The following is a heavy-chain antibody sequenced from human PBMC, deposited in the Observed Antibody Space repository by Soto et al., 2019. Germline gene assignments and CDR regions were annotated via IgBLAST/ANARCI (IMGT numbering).Heavy chain of an antibody. V-gene: IGHV4-59*01. CDR2: IYYSGST. CDR3: ARDNSGYNTIDF. Sequence: SETLSLTCTVSGGSISSYYWSWIRQPPGKGLEWIGYIYYSGSTNYNPSLKSRVTISVDTSKNHFFLKLSSVTAAYTAVYYCARDNSGYNTIDFWGQGTLVTVS. J-gene: IGHJ4*02. D-gene: IGHD3-3*01. CDR1: GGSISSYY.